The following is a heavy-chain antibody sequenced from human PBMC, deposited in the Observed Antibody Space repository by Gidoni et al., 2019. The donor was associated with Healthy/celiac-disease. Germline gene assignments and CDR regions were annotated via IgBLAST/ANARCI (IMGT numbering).Heavy chain of an antibody. V-gene: IGHV3-49*03. D-gene: IGHD3-10*01. Sequence: EVQLVESGGGLVQPGRSLRLSCTASGFTFGDYAMSWFRQAPGKGLEWVGFIRSKAYGGTTEYAASVKGRFTISRDDSKSIAYLQMNSLKTEDTAVYYCTRGLWFGELLEPLYGMDVWGQGTTVTVSS. CDR2: IRSKAYGGTT. CDR1: GFTFGDYA. J-gene: IGHJ6*02. CDR3: TRGLWFGELLEPLYGMDV.